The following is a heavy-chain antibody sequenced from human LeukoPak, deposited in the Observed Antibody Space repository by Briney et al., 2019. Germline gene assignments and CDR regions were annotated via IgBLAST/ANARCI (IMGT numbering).Heavy chain of an antibody. J-gene: IGHJ6*03. CDR2: IYTSGST. V-gene: IGHV4-61*02. D-gene: IGHD3-10*01. Sequence: PSETLSLTCTVSGGSISSGSYYWSWIRQPAGKGLEWIGRIYTSGSTNYNPSLKSRVTISVDTSKNQFSLKLSSVTAADTAVYYCARARGYYYYYMDVWGKGTTVTVSS. CDR1: GGSISSGSYY. CDR3: ARARGYYYYYMDV.